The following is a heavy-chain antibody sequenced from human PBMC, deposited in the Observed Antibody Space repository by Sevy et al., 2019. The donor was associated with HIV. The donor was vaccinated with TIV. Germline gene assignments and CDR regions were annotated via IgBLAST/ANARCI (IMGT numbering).Heavy chain of an antibody. J-gene: IGHJ6*02. D-gene: IGHD3-3*01. CDR3: AKDIKGYDFWCGSNRGGTHYYYYGMDV. V-gene: IGHV3-43D*03. Sequence: GGSLRLSCAASGFTFDDYAMHWVRQAPGKGLEWVSLISWDGGSTYYADSVKGRFTISRDNSKNSLYLQMNSLRAEDTALYYSAKDIKGYDFWCGSNRGGTHYYYYGMDVWGQGTTVTVSS. CDR2: ISWDGGST. CDR1: GFTFDDYA.